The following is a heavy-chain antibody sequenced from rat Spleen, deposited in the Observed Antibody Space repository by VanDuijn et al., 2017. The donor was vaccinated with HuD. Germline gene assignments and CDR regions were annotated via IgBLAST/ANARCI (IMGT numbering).Heavy chain of an antibody. V-gene: IGHV2-63*01. D-gene: IGHD1-10*01. Sequence: VQLKESGPGLVQPSETLSLTRTVSGFSPTKHRVSLVRPPSGKGPEWMGRMWYDGDTAYSSVLKTRLSISRDTSKNQVFLKMNSLQTDDTGTYYCIRDAEYNKYGDWFAYWGQGTLVTVSS. J-gene: IGHJ3*01. CDR2: MWYDGDT. CDR1: GFSPTKHR. CDR3: IRDAEYNKYGDWFAY.